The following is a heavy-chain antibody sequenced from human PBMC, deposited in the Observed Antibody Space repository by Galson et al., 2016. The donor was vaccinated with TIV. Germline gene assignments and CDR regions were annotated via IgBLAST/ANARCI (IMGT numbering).Heavy chain of an antibody. CDR3: ARGNPGNPNF. CDR1: GFTFSNYW. D-gene: IGHD4-23*01. CDR2: INTDGGTS. J-gene: IGHJ4*02. V-gene: IGHV3-74*01. Sequence: SLRLSCAASGFTFSNYWMHWVRQSPGEGLIYVSRINTDGGTSDYADSVKGRFTISRDNVKNIVFLQMTALRAEDTAVYYCARGNPGNPNFWGQGTLVTVSS.